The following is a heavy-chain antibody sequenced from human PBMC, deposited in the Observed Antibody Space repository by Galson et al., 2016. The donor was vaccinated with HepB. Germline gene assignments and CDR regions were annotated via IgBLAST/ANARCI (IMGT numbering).Heavy chain of an antibody. Sequence: SLRLSCAASGFTFTSFAMNWFRQAPGKGLEWVSGISGDGGSTYFADSVKGRFTISRDNSKNTVDLQMNSLRAEDTAVYYCAGSYSGRKDASDIWGQGTMVTVSS. J-gene: IGHJ3*02. D-gene: IGHD1-26*01. CDR3: AGSYSGRKDASDI. CDR1: GFTFTSFA. CDR2: ISGDGGST. V-gene: IGHV3-23*01.